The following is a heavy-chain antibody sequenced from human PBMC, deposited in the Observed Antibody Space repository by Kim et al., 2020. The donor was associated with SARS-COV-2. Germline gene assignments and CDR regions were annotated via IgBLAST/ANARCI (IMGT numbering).Heavy chain of an antibody. CDR2: INPNSGGT. D-gene: IGHD3-22*01. V-gene: IGHV1-2*02. CDR1: GYTFTGYY. CDR3: ARVPVRYDSSGGFYY. J-gene: IGHJ4*02. Sequence: ASVKVSCKASGYTFTGYYMHWVRQAPGQGLEWMGWINPNSGGTNYAQKFQGRVTMTRDTSISTAYMELSRLRSDDTAVYYCARVPVRYDSSGGFYYWGQGTLVTVSS.